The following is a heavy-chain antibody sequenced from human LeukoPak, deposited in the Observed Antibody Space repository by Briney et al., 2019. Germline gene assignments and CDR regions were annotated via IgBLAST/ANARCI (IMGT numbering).Heavy chain of an antibody. CDR1: GFTFSDYY. CDR2: ISSSGSTI. D-gene: IGHD6-6*01. CDR3: ASRYSSSSIYY. J-gene: IGHJ4*02. Sequence: GGSLRLSCAASGFTFSDYYMSWIRQAPGKGLEWVSYISSSGSTIYYADSVKGRFTISRDNAKNSLYLQMNGLRAEDTAVYYCASRYSSSSIYYWGQGTLVTVSS. V-gene: IGHV3-11*01.